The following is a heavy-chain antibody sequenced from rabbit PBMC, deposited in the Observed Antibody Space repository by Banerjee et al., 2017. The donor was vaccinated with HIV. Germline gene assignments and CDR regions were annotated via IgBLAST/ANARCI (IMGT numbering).Heavy chain of an antibody. D-gene: IGHD4-2*01. J-gene: IGHJ3*01. CDR2: IYAGSSGST. Sequence: QEQLVESGGGLVTLGGSLKLSCKASGIDFSTYGISWVRQAPGKGLEWIACIYAGSSGSTYYASWAKGLFTISKTSSTTVTLQMTSLTAADTATYFCARSGYAGGAGARYALTRLDLWGQGTLVTVS. CDR1: GIDFSTYG. CDR3: ARSGYAGGAGARYALTRLDL. V-gene: IGHV1S45*01.